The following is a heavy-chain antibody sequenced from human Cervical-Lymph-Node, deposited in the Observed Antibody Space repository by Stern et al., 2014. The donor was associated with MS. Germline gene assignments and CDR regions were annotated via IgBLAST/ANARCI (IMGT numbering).Heavy chain of an antibody. Sequence: PLVQSGAEVKKPGASVKVSCKASGYTFTNYYMNWVRQAPGQGLEWMGLLNPSGGSTSYAQKFQGRVTMTRDTSTTTFYMELSSLSSEETAVYYCASSAWLGGMDVWGQGTTVTVSS. CDR2: LNPSGGST. CDR3: ASSAWLGGMDV. V-gene: IGHV1-46*01. CDR1: GYTFTNYY. J-gene: IGHJ6*02. D-gene: IGHD6-19*01.